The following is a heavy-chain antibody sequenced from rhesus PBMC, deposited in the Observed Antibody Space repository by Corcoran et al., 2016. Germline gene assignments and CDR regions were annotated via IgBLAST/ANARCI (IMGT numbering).Heavy chain of an antibody. Sequence: QVQLQESGPGLVKPSETLSLTFAVSGYSISSNYWSWIRQSPGKGLELIGNIYCSSGSTYYNPSFKSRITNSTDPSKNQFSLKMRYVTDADTAVHDCAREDIAAAGFDYWGQGVLVTVSS. CDR1: GYSISSNY. CDR2: IYCSSGST. CDR3: AREDIAAAGFDY. D-gene: IGHD6-25*01. J-gene: IGHJ4*01. V-gene: IGHV4-147*01.